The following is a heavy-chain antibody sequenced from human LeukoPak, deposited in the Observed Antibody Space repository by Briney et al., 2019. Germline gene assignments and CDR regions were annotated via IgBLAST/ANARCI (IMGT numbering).Heavy chain of an antibody. V-gene: IGHV4-59*01. CDR1: GGSISSYY. D-gene: IGHD6-13*01. CDR3: ARKGPIAATGPDY. Sequence: PSETLSLTCTVSGGSISSYYWSWIRQPPGKGLEWLGYIYNSRDTNYNPSLKSRVPFSADTSKNQFSLKLSSVTAADTAVYYCARKGPIAATGPDYWGQGTLVTVSS. J-gene: IGHJ4*02. CDR2: IYNSRDT.